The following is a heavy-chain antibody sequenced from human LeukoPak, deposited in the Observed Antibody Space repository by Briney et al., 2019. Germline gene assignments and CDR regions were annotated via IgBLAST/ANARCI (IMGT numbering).Heavy chain of an antibody. CDR1: GFTFSNYW. D-gene: IGHD6-25*01. CDR3: ARERREAAGFDP. V-gene: IGHV3-7*04. CDR2: IKQGASEK. J-gene: IGHJ5*02. Sequence: GGSLRLSCAAAGFTFSNYWMTWVRQAPGKGLEWVANIKQGASEKHYVDSVKGRFTISRDDTKDSLYLQMNSLRAEDTAVYHCARERREAAGFDPWGQGTLVTVSS.